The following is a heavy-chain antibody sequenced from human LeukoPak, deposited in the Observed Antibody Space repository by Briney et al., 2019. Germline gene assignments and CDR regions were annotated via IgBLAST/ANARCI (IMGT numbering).Heavy chain of an antibody. CDR3: ARANYCSSTSCPEHNWFDP. CDR2: ISAYNGNT. CDR1: GYTFTSYG. D-gene: IGHD2-2*01. Sequence: ASVKVSCKASGYTFTSYGISWVRQAPGQGLEWMGWISAYNGNTNYAQKLQGRVTMTTDTSTSTAYMELRSLRSDDTAVYYCARANYCSSTSCPEHNWFDPWGQGTLVTVSS. V-gene: IGHV1-18*01. J-gene: IGHJ5*02.